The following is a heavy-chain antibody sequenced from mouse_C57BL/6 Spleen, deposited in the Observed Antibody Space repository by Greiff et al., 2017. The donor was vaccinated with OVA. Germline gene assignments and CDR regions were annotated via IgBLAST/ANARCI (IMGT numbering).Heavy chain of an antibody. D-gene: IGHD2-13*01. CDR3: ARREDGDYEDYAMDY. J-gene: IGHJ4*01. CDR1: GFTFSDYG. CDR2: LSSGSSTI. V-gene: IGHV5-17*01. Sequence: EVKLMESGGGLVKPGGSLKLSCAASGFTFSDYGMHWVRQAPEKGLEWVAYLSSGSSTIYYADTVTGRFIISRDNAKNTLILQMTSLRSEDTAMYYCARREDGDYEDYAMDYWGQGTSVTVAS.